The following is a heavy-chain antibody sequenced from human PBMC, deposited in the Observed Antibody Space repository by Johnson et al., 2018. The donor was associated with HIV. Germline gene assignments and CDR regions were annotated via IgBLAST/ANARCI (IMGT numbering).Heavy chain of an antibody. Sequence: MLLVESGGGVVQPGGSLRLSCAASGFTFSSYGMHWVRQAPGKGLEWVADIKCDGSEKYYVDSVKGRLTISRDNAKNSLYLQVNSLRAEDMTVYYCVSSIAVPGGAFDSGGQGTMVTVSS. CDR2: IKCDGSEK. CDR3: VSSIAVPGGAFDS. CDR1: GFTFSSYG. J-gene: IGHJ3*02. V-gene: IGHV3-52*01. D-gene: IGHD6-19*01.